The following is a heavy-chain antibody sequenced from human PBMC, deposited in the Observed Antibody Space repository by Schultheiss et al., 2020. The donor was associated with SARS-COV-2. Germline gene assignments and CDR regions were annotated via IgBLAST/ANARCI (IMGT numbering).Heavy chain of an antibody. D-gene: IGHD7-27*01. V-gene: IGHV3-74*01. CDR1: GFTFSNFW. J-gene: IGHJ3*02. CDR2: TKGDGSDT. Sequence: GGSLRLSCAASGFTFSNFWMHWVRQVPGKGLVWVSRTKGDGSDTLYADSVKGRFSISRDNAKNSLCLQMNSLRAEDTAVYYCARASNWGMGEDAFDIWGQGTMVTVSS. CDR3: ARASNWGMGEDAFDI.